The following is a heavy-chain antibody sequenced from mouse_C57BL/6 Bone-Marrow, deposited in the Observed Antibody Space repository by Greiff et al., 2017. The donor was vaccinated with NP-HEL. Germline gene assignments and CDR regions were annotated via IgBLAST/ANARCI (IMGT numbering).Heavy chain of an antibody. D-gene: IGHD4-1*01. V-gene: IGHV5-6*01. J-gene: IGHJ4*01. Sequence: EVKLMESGGDLVKPGGSLKLSCAASGFTFSSYGMSWVRQTPDKRLEWVATISSGGSYTYYPDSVKGRFTISRDNAKNTLYLQMSSLKSEDTAMYYCARHWDKRDLYAMDYWGQGTSVTVSS. CDR3: ARHWDKRDLYAMDY. CDR2: ISSGGSYT. CDR1: GFTFSSYG.